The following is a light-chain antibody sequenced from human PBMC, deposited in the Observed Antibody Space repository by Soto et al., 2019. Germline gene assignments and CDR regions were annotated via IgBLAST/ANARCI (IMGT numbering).Light chain of an antibody. CDR1: SSDVGGYNY. CDR2: EVS. Sequence: QSALTQPASVSGSPGQSITISCTGTSSDVGGYNYVSWYQQHPGKAPKLMIYEVSNRPSGVSNRFSGFKSGNTASLTISGLQAEDEADYYCSSYTSSSTLHVFGTGTKLTVL. CDR3: SSYTSSSTLHV. V-gene: IGLV2-14*01. J-gene: IGLJ1*01.